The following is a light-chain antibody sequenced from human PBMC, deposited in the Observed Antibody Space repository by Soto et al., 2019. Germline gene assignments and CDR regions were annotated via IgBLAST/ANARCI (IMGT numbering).Light chain of an antibody. CDR1: QSVKTY. CDR2: DAS. Sequence: EIVLTQSPATLSLSPGERATLSCRASQSVKTYLTWYQQKPGQAPRLLIYDASNRATGIPPRFSGSGYGTDFTRTISTLEPEDFAVYYCQQRNDSPTTFGQGTRLEI. J-gene: IGKJ5*01. V-gene: IGKV3-11*01. CDR3: QQRNDSPTT.